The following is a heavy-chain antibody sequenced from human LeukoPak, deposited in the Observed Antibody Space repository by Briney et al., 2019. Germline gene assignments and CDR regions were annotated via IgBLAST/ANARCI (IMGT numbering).Heavy chain of an antibody. CDR3: AKKRGFTPDPAGAFDI. CDR2: IYYSGST. V-gene: IGHV4-39*07. D-gene: IGHD2-15*01. CDR1: GGSISSSSYY. Sequence: PSETLSLTCTVSGGSISSSSYYWGWIRQPPGKGLEWIGSIYYSGSTYYNPSLKSRVTISVDTSKNQFSLKLSSVTAADTAVYYCAKKRGFTPDPAGAFDIWGQGTMVTVSS. J-gene: IGHJ3*02.